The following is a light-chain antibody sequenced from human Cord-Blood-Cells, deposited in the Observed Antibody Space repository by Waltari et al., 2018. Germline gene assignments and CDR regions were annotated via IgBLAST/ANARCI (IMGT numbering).Light chain of an antibody. Sequence: SYELTQPPSVSVSPGQTARITCSGDALPTHYAHWYQQKPGQAPELVIYNDSERPSGIPERFSGSSSGTTVMLTISGVQAEDEADYYCQSADSSGTYVVFGGGTKLTVL. CDR2: NDS. CDR3: QSADSSGTYVV. CDR1: ALPTHY. V-gene: IGLV3-25*03. J-gene: IGLJ2*01.